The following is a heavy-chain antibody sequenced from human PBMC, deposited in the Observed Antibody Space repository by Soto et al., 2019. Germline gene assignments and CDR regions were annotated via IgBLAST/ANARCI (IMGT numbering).Heavy chain of an antibody. CDR3: ARPVAGVAVY. J-gene: IGHJ4*02. D-gene: IGHD2-15*01. CDR2: IYYSGST. Sequence: SETLSLTCSVLGGAIDSSNWWTWVRQPPGKGLEWIGSIYYSGSTYYNPSLKSRVTISVDTSKNQFSLKLNSVTAADTAVYYCARPVAGVAVYWGQGTLVTVSS. CDR1: GGAIDSSNW. V-gene: IGHV4-39*01.